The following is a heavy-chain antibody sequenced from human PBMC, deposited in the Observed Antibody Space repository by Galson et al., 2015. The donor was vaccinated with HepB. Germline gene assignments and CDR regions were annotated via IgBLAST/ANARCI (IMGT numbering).Heavy chain of an antibody. CDR1: GFTFSSYA. V-gene: IGHV3-30*04. D-gene: IGHD1-26*01. J-gene: IGHJ3*02. Sequence: SLRLSCAASGFTFSSYAMHWARQAPGKGLKWVAVISYDGSKKYYADSVKGRFTISRDNSKNTLYLQMNSLRAEDTAVYYCARDQVRGATGAFDIWGQGTMVTVSS. CDR3: ARDQVRGATGAFDI. CDR2: ISYDGSKK.